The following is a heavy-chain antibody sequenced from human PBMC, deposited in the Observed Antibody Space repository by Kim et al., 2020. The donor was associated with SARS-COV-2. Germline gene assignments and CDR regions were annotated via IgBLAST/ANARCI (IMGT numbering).Heavy chain of an antibody. V-gene: IGHV3-23*01. D-gene: IGHD3-22*01. J-gene: IGHJ4*02. Sequence: GGSLRLSCAASGFTFSSYAMSWVRQAPGKGLEWVSAISGSGGSTYYADSVKGRFTISRDNSKNTLYLQMNSLRAEDTAVYYCAKPPYYYDSSGQIPHYWGQGTLVTVSS. CDR3: AKPPYYYDSSGQIPHY. CDR1: GFTFSSYA. CDR2: ISGSGGST.